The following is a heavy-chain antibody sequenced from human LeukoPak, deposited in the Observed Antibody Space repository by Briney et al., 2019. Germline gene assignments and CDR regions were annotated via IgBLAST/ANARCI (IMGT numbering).Heavy chain of an antibody. V-gene: IGHV1-46*01. D-gene: IGHD6-19*01. J-gene: IGHJ4*02. CDR1: GYTFTSYY. Sequence: GASVKVSCKASGYTFTSYYMHWVRQAPGQGLEWMGIINPSGGSTGYAQKFQGRVTMTRDTSTSTVYMELSSLRSEDTAVYYCARDPVPADSGWYLHFDYWGQGTLVTVSS. CDR3: ARDPVPADSGWYLHFDY. CDR2: INPSGGST.